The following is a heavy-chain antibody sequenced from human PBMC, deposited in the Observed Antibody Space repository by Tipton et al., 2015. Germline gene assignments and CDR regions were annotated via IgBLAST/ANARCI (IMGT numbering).Heavy chain of an antibody. CDR2: ISSSGSNI. V-gene: IGHV3-48*03. J-gene: IGHJ4*02. Sequence: SLRLSCAASGFIFSTYEMHWVRQAPGKGLEWLSYISSSGSNINDADSVRGRFTISRDNAKNSLYLQMSRLRAEDTAVYYCARENRFGGRGYFDHWGRGPPVTVSS. CDR1: GFIFSTYE. D-gene: IGHD2-15*01. CDR3: ARENRFGGRGYFDH.